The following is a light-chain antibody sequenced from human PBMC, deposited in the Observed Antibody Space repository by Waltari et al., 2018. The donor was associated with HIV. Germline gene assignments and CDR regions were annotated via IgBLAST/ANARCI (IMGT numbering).Light chain of an antibody. J-gene: IGLJ3*02. Sequence: QSALTQPASVSGSPGQSITLSCTGTSSDFGSYTLVPWYHQHPGKAPNLMIYEVSKRPSGVSKRFSGSKSGNTASLTISGLQAEDEADYYCCSYAGSSNWVFGGGTKLTVL. CDR2: EVS. CDR3: CSYAGSSNWV. V-gene: IGLV2-23*02. CDR1: SSDFGSYTL.